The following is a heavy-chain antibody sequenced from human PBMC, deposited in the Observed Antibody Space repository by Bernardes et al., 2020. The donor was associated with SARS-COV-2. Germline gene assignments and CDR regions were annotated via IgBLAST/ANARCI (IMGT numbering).Heavy chain of an antibody. CDR3: AGSSCGIDCYIGGLRSWDYGMDV. D-gene: IGHD2-21*01. J-gene: IGHJ6*02. V-gene: IGHV4-39*01. CDR2: VYSGGNS. Sequence: AGSLSLSCTDSGLTSGGHNHYWGLLVQAPGEGLEWIGSVYSGGNSYYNPSLQSRVSESVDTSRNQFSLRLNFVTAADTAVYYCAGSSCGIDCYIGGLRSWDYGMDVWGPGTTVTVSS. CDR1: GLTSGGHNHY.